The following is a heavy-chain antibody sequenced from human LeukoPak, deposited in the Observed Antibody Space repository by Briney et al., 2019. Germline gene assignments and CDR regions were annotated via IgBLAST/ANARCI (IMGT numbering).Heavy chain of an antibody. CDR3: AKGASDILTGYQDY. V-gene: IGHV3-9*01. D-gene: IGHD3-9*01. CDR1: GFTFSSYA. Sequence: GGSLRLSCAASGFTFSSYAMHWVRQAPGKGLEWVSGISWNSGSIGYADSVKGRFTISRDNAKNSLYLQMNSLRAEDTALYYCAKGASDILTGYQDYWGQGTLVTVSS. J-gene: IGHJ4*02. CDR2: ISWNSGSI.